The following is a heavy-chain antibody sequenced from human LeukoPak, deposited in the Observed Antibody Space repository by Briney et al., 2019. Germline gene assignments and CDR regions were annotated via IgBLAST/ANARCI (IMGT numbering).Heavy chain of an antibody. CDR2: ISSSSSYI. CDR3: ARDLSSGSYSYDAFDI. J-gene: IGHJ3*02. V-gene: IGHV3-21*01. CDR1: GFTVSSNY. Sequence: GGSLRLSCAASGFTVSSNYMSWVRQAPGKGLEWVSSISSSSSYIYYADSVKGRFTISRDNAKNSLYLQMNSLRAEDTAVYYCARDLSSGSYSYDAFDIWGQGTMVTVSS. D-gene: IGHD1-26*01.